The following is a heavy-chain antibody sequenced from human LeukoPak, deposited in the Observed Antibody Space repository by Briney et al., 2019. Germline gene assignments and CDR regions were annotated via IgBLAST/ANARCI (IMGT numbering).Heavy chain of an antibody. CDR3: AKPTTVLTSYYFDY. V-gene: IGHV3-30*18. CDR2: ISYDGRDK. Sequence: PGGSLRLSCAASGFTFSSYGMHWVRQAPGKGLEWVAIISYDGRDKFYEDSVKGRFTISRDNSKNTLYLQMNNLRAEDTAVYYCAKPTTVLTSYYFDYWGQGTLVAVSS. CDR1: GFTFSSYG. D-gene: IGHD4-23*01. J-gene: IGHJ4*02.